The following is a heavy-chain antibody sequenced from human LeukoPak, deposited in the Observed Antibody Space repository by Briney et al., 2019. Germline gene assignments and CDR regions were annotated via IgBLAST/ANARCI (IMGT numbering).Heavy chain of an antibody. V-gene: IGHV1-58*02. Sequence: ASVKVSCKASGFTFTSSAMQCVRQARGQRLEWIGWIVVGSGNTNYAQKFQERVTITRDMSTSTAYMELSSLRSEDTAVYYCAAISSGWYEDYWGQGTLVTVSS. CDR3: AAISSGWYEDY. CDR2: IVVGSGNT. J-gene: IGHJ4*02. D-gene: IGHD6-19*01. CDR1: GFTFTSSA.